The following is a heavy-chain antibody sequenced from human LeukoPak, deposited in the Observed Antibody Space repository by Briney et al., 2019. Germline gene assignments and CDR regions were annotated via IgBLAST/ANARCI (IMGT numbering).Heavy chain of an antibody. Sequence: GGSLRLSCTASGFSLSGYWMSWVRQAPGQGLQWVANIGKDGSWIHYADSVKGRFTISRDNAKNSLSLQMNSLRADDTAIYYCARDLDFYATDYWGQGTQVTVSS. J-gene: IGHJ4*02. CDR3: ARDLDFYATDY. D-gene: IGHD2/OR15-2a*01. CDR1: GFSLSGYW. V-gene: IGHV3-7*01. CDR2: IGKDGSWI.